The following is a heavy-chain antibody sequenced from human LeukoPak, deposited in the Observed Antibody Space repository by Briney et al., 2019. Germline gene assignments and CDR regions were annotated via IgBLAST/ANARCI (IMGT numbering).Heavy chain of an antibody. CDR1: GFTFGHYW. V-gene: IGHV3-7*01. Sequence: PGGSLRLSCAASGFTFGHYWMTWVRQAPGKGLEWGANIKQDGSEQYYVDSVKGRFTISRDNAKNSLYLQMNSLRVEDTAVYYCARDRCSSTSCFYDYWGQGTLVTVSS. J-gene: IGHJ4*02. D-gene: IGHD2-2*01. CDR2: IKQDGSEQ. CDR3: ARDRCSSTSCFYDY.